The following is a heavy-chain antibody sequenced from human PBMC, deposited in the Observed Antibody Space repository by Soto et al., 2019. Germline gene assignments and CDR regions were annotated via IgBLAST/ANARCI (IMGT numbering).Heavy chain of an antibody. CDR2: ITGSGGST. D-gene: IGHD6-13*01. Sequence: PGGSLRLSCAASGFTFSSYAMSWVRQAPGKGLEWVSGITGSGGSTYYADSVKCRFTISRDNSKNTLYLQMNSLRAEDTAVYYCARDFSRSSSCTRLVCFYYYGMDVWGQGTTFTVSS. V-gene: IGHV3-23*01. CDR1: GFTFSSYA. CDR3: ARDFSRSSSCTRLVCFYYYGMDV. J-gene: IGHJ6*02.